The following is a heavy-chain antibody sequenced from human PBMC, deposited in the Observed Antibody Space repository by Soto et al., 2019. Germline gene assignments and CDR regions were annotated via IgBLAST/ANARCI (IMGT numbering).Heavy chain of an antibody. CDR1: GFSFSGFW. J-gene: IGHJ5*02. V-gene: IGHV3-74*01. CDR3: VRGNTGYGNFDP. Sequence: SGFSFSGFWMHWVRQAPGKGLVWVSRMFTDVSTTYYADSVKGRFTISRDNAKSTLYLQMNSLRDEDTAVYYCVRGNTGYGNFDPWGQGTLVTVSS. D-gene: IGHD5-12*01. CDR2: MFTDVSTT.